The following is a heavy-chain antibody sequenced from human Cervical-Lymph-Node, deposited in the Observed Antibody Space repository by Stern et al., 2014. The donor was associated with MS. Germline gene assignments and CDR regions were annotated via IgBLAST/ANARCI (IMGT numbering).Heavy chain of an antibody. D-gene: IGHD4-23*01. J-gene: IGHJ4*02. V-gene: IGHV4-59*01. CDR1: GGSIRTFS. Sequence: VQLVESGPGLVKPSETLSLTCTVSGGSIRTFSWSWIRQPPGRGLEWIGCVYCNGSTAHNPSLKSRVTMSVDTSKSQLSLRLHSVTAADTAVYYCARHSVGVKDFDSWGQGTLVTVSS. CDR3: ARHSVGVKDFDS. CDR2: VYCNGST.